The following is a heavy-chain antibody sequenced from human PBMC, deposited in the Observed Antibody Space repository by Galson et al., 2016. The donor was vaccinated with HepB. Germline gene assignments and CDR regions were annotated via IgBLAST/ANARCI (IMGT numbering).Heavy chain of an antibody. D-gene: IGHD7-27*01. J-gene: IGHJ4*02. CDR1: GFTLRGYN. CDR2: ISSSSSYI. V-gene: IGHV3-21*01. Sequence: SLRLSCAASGFTLRGYNMNWVRQAPGKGLEWVSSISSSSSYIHYADSVKGRFTISRDNANNSLYLQMSSLRAEDTALYYCARDLSWSGEPHFDYWGQGTLVTVSS. CDR3: ARDLSWSGEPHFDY.